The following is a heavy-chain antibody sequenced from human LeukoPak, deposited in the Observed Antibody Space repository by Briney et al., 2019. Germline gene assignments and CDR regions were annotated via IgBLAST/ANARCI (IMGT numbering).Heavy chain of an antibody. J-gene: IGHJ4*02. V-gene: IGHV3-23*01. CDR3: ARVSYLGSGSYKDY. Sequence: GGSLRLSCAASGFTFSGYAMSWVRQAPGKGLEWVAAIGSLGSTFYADSVKGRFTISRDNSKNTLYLQMNSLRAEDTAVYYCARVSYLGSGSYKDYWGQGTLVTVSS. D-gene: IGHD3-10*01. CDR1: GFTFSGYA. CDR2: IGSLGST.